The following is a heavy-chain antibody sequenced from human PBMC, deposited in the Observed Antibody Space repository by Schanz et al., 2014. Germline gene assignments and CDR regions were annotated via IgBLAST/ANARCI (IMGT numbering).Heavy chain of an antibody. V-gene: IGHV1-46*03. J-gene: IGHJ4*02. CDR2: INPSGGST. D-gene: IGHD2-15*01. Sequence: QVQLIQSGAEVKKPGASMKVSCKASGYTFTTYYMLWVRQAPGQGLEWMGIINPSGGSTRNGQKFQCRITVTTDTSTSTVYLEVSSLRSDDTAGDYCGRRCSRAYIDFWGQGTLITVAS. CDR1: GYTFTTYY. CDR3: GRRCSRAYIDF.